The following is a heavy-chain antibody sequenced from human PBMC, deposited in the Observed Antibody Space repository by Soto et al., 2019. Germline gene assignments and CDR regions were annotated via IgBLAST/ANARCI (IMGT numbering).Heavy chain of an antibody. J-gene: IGHJ5*02. V-gene: IGHV3-7*05. CDR2: IKEDESEK. CDR1: GFTFSRHW. Sequence: EVQLVESGEGLVQPGGSLRLSCAASGFTFSRHWMSWVRQPPGKGLEWVANIKEDESEKYYVDYVKGRFTNSRDNANTSIYLQLDNLKIEATAVYYCVRLGPADVSGSPEWNHWGQGILVTVSS. D-gene: IGHD3-10*01. CDR3: VRLGPADVSGSPEWNH.